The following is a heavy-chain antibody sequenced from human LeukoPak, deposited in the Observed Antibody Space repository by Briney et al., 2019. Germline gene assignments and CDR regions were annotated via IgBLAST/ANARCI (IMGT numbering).Heavy chain of an antibody. Sequence: GGSLRLSCVVSGFTFNRCWMNWVRQAPGKGLEWVAHINPDGRDTYYVDSVKGRFTNSRDNAQNSMYLQMNSLRVEDTAVYYCTSWGDTTAEYFQRWGQGTLVTVSS. D-gene: IGHD2-21*02. V-gene: IGHV3-7*01. CDR1: GFTFNRCW. CDR3: TSWGDTTAEYFQR. J-gene: IGHJ1*01. CDR2: INPDGRDT.